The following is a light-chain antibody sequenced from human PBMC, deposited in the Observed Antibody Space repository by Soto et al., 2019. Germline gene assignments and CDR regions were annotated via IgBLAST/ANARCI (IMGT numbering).Light chain of an antibody. CDR3: QQYGSTSKT. V-gene: IGKV3-20*01. CDR2: GAS. CDR1: QYVSMRF. Sequence: EIVVTQSPGTLSLSPGERATLACRASQYVSMRFLAWYQQKVGQAPRLLIYGASERATGIPDRFTGSGSGTEFTLTICRLEAEDGAVYSCQQYGSTSKTLGQGTKVDIK. J-gene: IGKJ1*01.